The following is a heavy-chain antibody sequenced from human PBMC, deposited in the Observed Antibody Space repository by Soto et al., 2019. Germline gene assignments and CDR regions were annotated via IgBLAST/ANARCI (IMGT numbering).Heavy chain of an antibody. CDR3: ARQIYDSDTGPNFQYYFDS. CDR2: IDPSDSQT. V-gene: IGHV5-10-1*01. D-gene: IGHD3-22*01. J-gene: IGHJ4*02. CDR1: GYSFAGYW. Sequence: GESLKISCKGSGYSFAGYWITWVRQKPGKGLERMGRIDPSDSQTYYSPSFRGHVTISVTKSITTVFLQWSSLRASDTAMYYCARQIYDSDTGPNFQYYFDSWGQGTPVTVSS.